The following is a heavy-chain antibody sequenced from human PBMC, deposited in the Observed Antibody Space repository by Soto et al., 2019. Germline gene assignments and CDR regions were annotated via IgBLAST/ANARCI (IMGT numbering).Heavy chain of an antibody. V-gene: IGHV3-23*01. D-gene: IGHD2-15*01. CDR1: EFTLSSYG. Sequence: GGSLRLSCVASEFTLSSYGFNWVRQAPGKGLEWVSAISDSGGSTYYADSVKGRFTISRDNPKNTLYLQVSSLRAEDTATYYCAKAGGGSCYSTREHWGQGTLVTVSS. J-gene: IGHJ4*02. CDR3: AKAGGGSCYSTREH. CDR2: ISDSGGST.